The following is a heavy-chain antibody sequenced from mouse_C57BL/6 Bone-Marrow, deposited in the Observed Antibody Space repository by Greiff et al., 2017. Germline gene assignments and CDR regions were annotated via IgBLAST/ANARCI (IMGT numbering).Heavy chain of an antibody. D-gene: IGHD1-1*01. J-gene: IGHJ4*01. CDR1: GYAFSSSW. CDR2: IYPGDGDT. Sequence: VQLQQSGPELVKPGASVKISCKASGYAFSSSWMNWVKQRPGKGLEWIGRIYPGDGDTNYNGKFKGKATLTADKSSSTAYMQLSSLTSEDSAVYFCARGAYYYGSSYGSYYYAMDYWGQGTSVTVSS. V-gene: IGHV1-82*01. CDR3: ARGAYYYGSSYGSYYYAMDY.